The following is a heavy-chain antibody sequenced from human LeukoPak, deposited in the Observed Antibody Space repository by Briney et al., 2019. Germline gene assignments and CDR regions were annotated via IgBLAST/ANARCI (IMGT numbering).Heavy chain of an antibody. CDR1: GFTFSIYA. Sequence: GGSLRLSCAASGFTFSIYAMTWVRQAPGKGLEWVSVISSSGGSTYYADSVKGRFTISRDNSKNTLYLQMNSLRADDTAIYYCAEDYSGSYLSNWFDPWGQGTLVTVSS. D-gene: IGHD3-10*01. J-gene: IGHJ5*02. CDR3: AEDYSGSYLSNWFDP. CDR2: ISSSGGST. V-gene: IGHV3-23*01.